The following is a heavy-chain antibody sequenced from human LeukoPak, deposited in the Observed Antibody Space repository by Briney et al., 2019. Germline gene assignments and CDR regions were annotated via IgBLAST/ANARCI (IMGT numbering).Heavy chain of an antibody. J-gene: IGHJ4*02. CDR3: AIWYGSGSYSFDY. Sequence: ASVKVSCKASGYTFTSYAMHWVRQAPGQRLEWMGWINAGNGNTKYSQKFQGRVTITRDTSASTAYMELSRLRSEDTAVYYCAIWYGSGSYSFDYWGQGTLVTVSS. V-gene: IGHV1-3*01. CDR1: GYTFTSYA. CDR2: INAGNGNT. D-gene: IGHD3-10*01.